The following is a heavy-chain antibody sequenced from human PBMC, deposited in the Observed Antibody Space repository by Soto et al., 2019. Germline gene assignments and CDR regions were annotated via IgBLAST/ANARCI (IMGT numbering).Heavy chain of an antibody. CDR2: ISGTGTAT. CDR3: VKAVYLLDFDY. CDR1: GFTFSSYA. V-gene: IGHV3-23*01. J-gene: IGHJ4*02. D-gene: IGHD2-8*01. Sequence: GGSLRLSCAASGFTFSSYAMTWVRQAPGKGLEWVSTISGTGTATYYADSVKGRFTISRDNSKNTLYLQMNSLRTEDTAVYYCVKAVYLLDFDYWGQGTLVTVSS.